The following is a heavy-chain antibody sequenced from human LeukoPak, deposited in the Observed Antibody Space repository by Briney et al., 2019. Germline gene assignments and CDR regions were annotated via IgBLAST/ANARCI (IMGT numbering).Heavy chain of an antibody. CDR1: GFTVSSNY. V-gene: IGHV3-66*04. J-gene: IGHJ4*02. Sequence: GGSLRLSCAASGFTVSSNYMNWVRQAPGKGLEWVSVIYSGGSTYYADSVKGRFTISRDNSKNTLYLQMNSLRAEDTAVYYCAKQQAGYSSSYSFDYWGQGTLVTVSS. D-gene: IGHD6-6*01. CDR3: AKQQAGYSSSYSFDY. CDR2: IYSGGST.